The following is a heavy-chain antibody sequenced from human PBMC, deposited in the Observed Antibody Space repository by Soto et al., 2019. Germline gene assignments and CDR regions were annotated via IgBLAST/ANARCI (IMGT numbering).Heavy chain of an antibody. V-gene: IGHV3-30-3*01. D-gene: IGHD4-17*01. Sequence: QVQLVESGGGVVQPGRSLRLSCAASGFTFSSYAMHWVRQAPGKGLEWVAVISYDGSNKYYADSVKGRFTISRDNSKNTLYLQMSSLRAEDTAVYYCARDPYGDYEIDYWGQGTLVTGSS. CDR3: ARDPYGDYEIDY. CDR2: ISYDGSNK. CDR1: GFTFSSYA. J-gene: IGHJ4*02.